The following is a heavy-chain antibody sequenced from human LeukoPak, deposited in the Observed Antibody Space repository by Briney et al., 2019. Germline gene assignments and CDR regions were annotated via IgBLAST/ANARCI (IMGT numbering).Heavy chain of an antibody. Sequence: SETLSLTCTVSGGSISSGAYYWSWIRQPPGKGLEWIGYIYYSGSTSYNPSLKSRVTISVDTSKNQFSLKLSSVTAADTAVYYCARDAGYTYGPFDYWGQGTLVTVSS. V-gene: IGHV4-30-4*01. CDR1: GGSISSGAYY. CDR2: IYYSGST. CDR3: ARDAGYTYGPFDY. D-gene: IGHD5-18*01. J-gene: IGHJ4*02.